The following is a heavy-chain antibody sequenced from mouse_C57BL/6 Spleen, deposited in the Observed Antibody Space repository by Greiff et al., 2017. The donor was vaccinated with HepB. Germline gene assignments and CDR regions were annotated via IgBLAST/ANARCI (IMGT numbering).Heavy chain of an antibody. D-gene: IGHD3-2*02. CDR1: SYTFTSYG. CDR2: IYPRSGNT. Sequence: QVQLQQSGAELARPGASVKLSCKASSYTFTSYGISWVKQRTGQGLEWIGEIYPRSGNTYYNEKFKGKATLTADKSSSTAYMELRSLTSEDSAVYFCAGGGQLRLDYFDYWGQGTTLTVSS. V-gene: IGHV1-81*01. J-gene: IGHJ2*01. CDR3: AGGGQLRLDYFDY.